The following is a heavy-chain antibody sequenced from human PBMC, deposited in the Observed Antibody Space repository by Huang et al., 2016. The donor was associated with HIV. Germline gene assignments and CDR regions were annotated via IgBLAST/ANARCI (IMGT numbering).Heavy chain of an antibody. CDR1: GFTFSGYG. D-gene: IGHD1-1*01. Sequence: QVHLVESGGGVVKPGRSLRFSCAASGFTFSGYGMHWVRQAPVKGLEWVAVITFDGKNKYYADSVRGRFTVSRDNSQNTVSLQMNTLRAEDTAVYYCAKDNDLYYFDYWGQGTLVTVSS. V-gene: IGHV3-30*18. CDR2: ITFDGKNK. CDR3: AKDNDLYYFDY. J-gene: IGHJ4*02.